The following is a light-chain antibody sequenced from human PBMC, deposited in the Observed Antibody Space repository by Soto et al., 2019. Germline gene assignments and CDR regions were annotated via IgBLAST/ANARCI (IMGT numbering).Light chain of an antibody. CDR3: QQYNNWPGT. CDR2: GAS. CDR1: QSVSSS. V-gene: IGKV3-15*01. Sequence: EAVMTQSPATLSLSPGERATLSCRASQSVSSSLAWYQQRPGQAPRLLIYGASTRATGIPVRFSGSGSGTDFTLTISSLQSEDFAVYYCQQYNNWPGTFGQGTKVEIK. J-gene: IGKJ1*01.